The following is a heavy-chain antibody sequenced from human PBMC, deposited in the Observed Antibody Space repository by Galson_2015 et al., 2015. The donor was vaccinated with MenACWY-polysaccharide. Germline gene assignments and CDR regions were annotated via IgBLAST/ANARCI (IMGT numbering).Heavy chain of an antibody. CDR1: GYSFTSYW. V-gene: IGHV5-51*01. J-gene: IGHJ6*02. CDR3: ALHSDFGVVGDGMDV. CDR2: IYPGDSDT. D-gene: IGHD3-3*01. Sequence: QSGAEVKKPGESLKISCKGSGYSFTSYWIGWVRQMPGKGLEWMGIIYPGDSDTRYSPSFQGQVTISVDKSISTAYLQWSSLKASDAASYYCALHSDFGVVGDGMDVSGQGTTVTVSS.